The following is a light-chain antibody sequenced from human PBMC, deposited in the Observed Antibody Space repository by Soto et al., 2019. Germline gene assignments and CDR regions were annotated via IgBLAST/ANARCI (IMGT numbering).Light chain of an antibody. CDR1: QRVSSNY. J-gene: IGKJ2*01. CDR3: QQYGSSPRT. Sequence: EIVLTQSPGTLFLSPGERATLSCRASQRVSSNYLAWYQQKSGQAPRLLIYGASSRATGIPDRFSGSGSGTDFTLTISRLEPEDFAVYYCQQYGSSPRTFGQGTKLEIK. CDR2: GAS. V-gene: IGKV3-20*01.